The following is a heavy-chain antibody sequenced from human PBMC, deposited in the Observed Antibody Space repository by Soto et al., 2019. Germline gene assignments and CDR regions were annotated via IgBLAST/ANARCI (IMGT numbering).Heavy chain of an antibody. CDR2: ISYGGST. D-gene: IGHD5-18*01. V-gene: IGHV4-31*03. CDR1: GXSINSGGYC. Sequence: QVQLQESGPGLXXXSQXXSLTCTVSGXSINSGGYCWSWIRQHPGKGLDWIGCISYGGSTSYNPSLKSRVTISVDTSKNQFSLKLTSVTAADTAVYYCSRGILVWGQGALITVSS. J-gene: IGHJ4*02. CDR3: SRGILV.